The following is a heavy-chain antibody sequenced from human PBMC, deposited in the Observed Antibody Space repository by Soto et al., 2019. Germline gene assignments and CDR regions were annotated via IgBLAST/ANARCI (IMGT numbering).Heavy chain of an antibody. CDR2: INPSGGST. J-gene: IGHJ4*01. V-gene: IGHV1-46*03. D-gene: IGHD4-4*01. CDR3: AICIRGYGNDLHLSDFAF. Sequence: GLEWMGIINPSGGSTSYAQKFQGRVTMTRDTSTSTVYMELSSLRSEDTAVYYCAICIRGYGNDLHLSDFAFWRNGTLVPV.